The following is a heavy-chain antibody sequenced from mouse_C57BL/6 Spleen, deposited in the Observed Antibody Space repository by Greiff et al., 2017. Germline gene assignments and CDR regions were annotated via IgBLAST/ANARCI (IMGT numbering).Heavy chain of an antibody. V-gene: IGHV1-81*01. CDR3: ATPTVVARYWYFDV. CDR2: IYPRSGNP. J-gene: IGHJ1*03. Sequence: QVQLQQSGAELARPGASVKLSCKASGYTFTSYGISWVKQRTGQGLEWIGEIYPRSGNPYYNEKFKGKATLTADKSSSTAYMELRSLTSEDSAVYFCATPTVVARYWYFDVWGTGTTVTVSS. CDR1: GYTFTSYG. D-gene: IGHD1-1*01.